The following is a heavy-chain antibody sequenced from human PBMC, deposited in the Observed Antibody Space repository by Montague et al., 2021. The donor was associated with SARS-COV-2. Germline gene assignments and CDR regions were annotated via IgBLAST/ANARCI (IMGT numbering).Heavy chain of an antibody. Sequence: SETLSLTCTVSGGSISTYYWSWIRQPPGKGLEWIGYIYYSGSTNXYPSLKSRVTISVDTSKNQFSLKLSSVTAADTAVYYCARADITMVRGVNGWAFDIWGQGTMVTVSS. CDR1: GGSISTYY. CDR3: ARADITMVRGVNGWAFDI. J-gene: IGHJ3*02. V-gene: IGHV4-59*01. CDR2: IYYSGST. D-gene: IGHD3-10*01.